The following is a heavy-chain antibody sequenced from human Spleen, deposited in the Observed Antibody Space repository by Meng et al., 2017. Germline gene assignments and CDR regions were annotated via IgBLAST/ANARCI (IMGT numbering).Heavy chain of an antibody. Sequence: QEQHEEAGPGLGKPSQTLSLTCTVSGGSISSGGYYWSWIRQHPGKGLEWIGYIYYSGSTYYNPSLKSLVTISVDTSKNQFSLKLSSVTAADTAVYYCARVTTVTQYFDYWGQGTLVTVSS. V-gene: IGHV4-31*01. CDR1: GGSISSGGYY. J-gene: IGHJ4*02. D-gene: IGHD4-17*01. CDR2: IYYSGST. CDR3: ARVTTVTQYFDY.